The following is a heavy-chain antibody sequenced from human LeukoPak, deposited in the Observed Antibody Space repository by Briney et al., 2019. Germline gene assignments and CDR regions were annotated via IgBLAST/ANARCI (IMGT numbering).Heavy chain of an antibody. V-gene: IGHV4-38-2*02. Sequence: SETLCLSCAVSGYSLSSGYYWGGIRQPPGKGLEGIGSFYHSGSTYYNPSLKSRVSISGDTSKNKFSLNLSSVTAADGDVYYCAREALLMSGYSFDYWGQGSMVSVSS. CDR3: AREALLMSGYSFDY. D-gene: IGHD3-3*01. CDR1: GYSLSSGYY. J-gene: IGHJ4*02. CDR2: FYHSGST.